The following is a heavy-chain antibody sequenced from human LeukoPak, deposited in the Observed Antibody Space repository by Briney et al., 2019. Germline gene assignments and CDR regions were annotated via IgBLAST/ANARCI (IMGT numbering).Heavy chain of an antibody. V-gene: IGHV4-30-2*01. D-gene: IGHD3-3*01. CDR3: ARDRGTYYDFWSGYSGFDY. CDR2: IYHSGST. Sequence: ASQTLSLTCAVSGGSISSGGYSWSWIRQPPGKGLEWIGYIYHSGSTYYNPSLKSRVTISVDRSKNQFSLKLSSVTAADTAVYYCARDRGTYYDFWSGYSGFDYWGQGTLVTVSS. J-gene: IGHJ4*02. CDR1: GGSISSGGYS.